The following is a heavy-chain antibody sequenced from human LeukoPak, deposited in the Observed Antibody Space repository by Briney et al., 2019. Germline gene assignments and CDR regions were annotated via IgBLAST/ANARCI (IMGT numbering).Heavy chain of an antibody. Sequence: ASVKVSCKASGYTFTGYYMHWVRQAPGQGLEWMGWINPNSGGTNYAQKFQVRVTMARDTSISTAYMELSRLRSDDTAVYYCARSARWRYGPGFVGNYWGQGTLVTVSS. CDR3: ARSARWRYGPGFVGNY. CDR1: GYTFTGYY. D-gene: IGHD2-21*01. V-gene: IGHV1-2*02. J-gene: IGHJ4*02. CDR2: INPNSGGT.